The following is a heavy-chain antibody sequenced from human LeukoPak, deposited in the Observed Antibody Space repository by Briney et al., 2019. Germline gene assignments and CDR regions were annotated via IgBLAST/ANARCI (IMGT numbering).Heavy chain of an antibody. D-gene: IGHD1-7*01. J-gene: IGHJ5*02. CDR1: GYTFTSYG. CDR2: ISAYNGNT. Sequence: GASVKVSCKASGYTFTSYGISWVRQAPGQGLEWMGWISAYNGNTNYAQKLQGRVTMTTDTSTSTAYMELRSLRSDDTAVYYCARVTGTRTPNWFDPWGQGTLVTVSS. CDR3: ARVTGTRTPNWFDP. V-gene: IGHV1-18*01.